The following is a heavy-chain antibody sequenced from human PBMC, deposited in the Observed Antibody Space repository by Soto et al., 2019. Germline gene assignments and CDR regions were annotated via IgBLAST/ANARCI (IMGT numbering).Heavy chain of an antibody. D-gene: IGHD2-2*01. Sequence: EVQLVESGGGLVQPGRSLRLSCAASGFTFDDYAMHWVRQAPGKGLEWVSGISWNSGSIGYADSVKGRFTISRDNAKNSLYLQMNSLRAEDTDLYYCAKDERYCSSTSCYAPYFQHWGQGTLVTVSS. CDR1: GFTFDDYA. V-gene: IGHV3-9*01. CDR3: AKDERYCSSTSCYAPYFQH. J-gene: IGHJ1*01. CDR2: ISWNSGSI.